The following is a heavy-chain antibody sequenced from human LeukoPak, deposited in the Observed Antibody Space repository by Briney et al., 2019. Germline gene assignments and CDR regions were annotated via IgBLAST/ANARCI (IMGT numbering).Heavy chain of an antibody. CDR2: INHSGST. V-gene: IGHV4-34*01. Sequence: PSETLSLTCAVYGGSFSGYYWSWIRQPPGKGLEWIGEINHSGSTNYNPSLKSRVTISVDTSKNQFSLKLSSVTAADTAVYYCARAGGIAARTQKVDYWGQGTLVTVSS. D-gene: IGHD6-6*01. CDR3: ARAGGIAARTQKVDY. J-gene: IGHJ4*02. CDR1: GGSFSGYY.